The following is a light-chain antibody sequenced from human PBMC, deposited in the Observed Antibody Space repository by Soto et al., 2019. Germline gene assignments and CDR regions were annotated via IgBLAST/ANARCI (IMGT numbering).Light chain of an antibody. CDR3: TSYTSDSTYV. CDR1: STDVGRYHY. CDR2: DVS. Sequence: QSVLTQPAPVSGSPGQSITISCTGTSTDVGRYHYVSWYQQHPGKAPKLMVYDVSNRPSWVSNRFSGSKSGITASLTISGLQAEDEADYYCTSYTSDSTYVFGTGTKVTVL. V-gene: IGLV2-14*01. J-gene: IGLJ1*01.